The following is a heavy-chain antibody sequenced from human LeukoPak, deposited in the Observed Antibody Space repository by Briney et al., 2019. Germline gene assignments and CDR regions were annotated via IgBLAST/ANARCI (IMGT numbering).Heavy chain of an antibody. J-gene: IGHJ6*03. V-gene: IGHV4-38-2*01. CDR2: MYHRGST. D-gene: IGHD4-11*01. CDR1: GHSISSGYY. CDR3: ARHRGDNSNPRYYFYYMDV. Sequence: PSETLSLTCSVSGHSISSGYYWGWIRQPPGKGLEWIGTMYHRGSTYYNPSLTRRATMSGDTSQNHFSLKLSSVIAADAAVYYCARHRGDNSNPRYYFYYMDVWGKGTTVTVSS.